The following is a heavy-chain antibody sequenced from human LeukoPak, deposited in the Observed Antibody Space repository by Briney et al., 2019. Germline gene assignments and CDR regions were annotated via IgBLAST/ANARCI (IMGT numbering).Heavy chain of an antibody. CDR2: IYYRGST. Sequence: NPSETLSLTCTVPGDSMSSSSYYWGWIRQAPGKGLEWIGSIYYRGSTYYNPSLKSRLTISIDTSKNQFSLKLSSVTAADTAVYYCARHGGDFWSGYYAGGAANDYWGQGTLVTVSS. D-gene: IGHD3-3*01. CDR3: ARHGGDFWSGYYAGGAANDY. V-gene: IGHV4-39*01. J-gene: IGHJ4*02. CDR1: GDSMSSSSYY.